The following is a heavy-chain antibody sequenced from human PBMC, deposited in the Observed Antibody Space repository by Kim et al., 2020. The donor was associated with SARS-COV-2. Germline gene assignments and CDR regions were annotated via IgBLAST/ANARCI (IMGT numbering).Heavy chain of an antibody. V-gene: IGHV3-11*01. CDR3: ARDQSSPMDFMTTVEDYYWYFDL. D-gene: IGHD4-17*01. J-gene: IGHJ2*01. CDR2: ISSSGSTI. CDR1: GFTFSDYY. Sequence: GGSLRLSCAASGFTFSDYYMSWIRQAPGKGLEWVSYISSSGSTIYYADSVKGRFTISRDNAKNSLYLQMNSLRAEDTAVYYCARDQSSPMDFMTTVEDYYWYFDLWGRGTLVTVSS.